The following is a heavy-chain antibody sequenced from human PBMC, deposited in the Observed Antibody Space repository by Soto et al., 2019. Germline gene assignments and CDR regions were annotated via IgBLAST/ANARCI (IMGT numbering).Heavy chain of an antibody. CDR1: GFTFSSYW. Sequence: GGSLRLSCAASGFTFSSYWMSWVRQAPGKGLEWVANIKQDGSEKYYVDSVKGRFTISRDNAKNSLYLQMNSLRAEDTAVYYCARVQKYYYGSGGLYYYYGMDVWGQGTTVTVSS. D-gene: IGHD3-10*01. CDR2: IKQDGSEK. V-gene: IGHV3-7*03. J-gene: IGHJ6*02. CDR3: ARVQKYYYGSGGLYYYYGMDV.